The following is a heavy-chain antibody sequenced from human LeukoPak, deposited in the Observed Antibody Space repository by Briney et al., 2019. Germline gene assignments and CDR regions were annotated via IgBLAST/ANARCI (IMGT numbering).Heavy chain of an antibody. J-gene: IGHJ4*02. CDR2: INWNGGST. CDR3: AKQTTDGYSPFDY. V-gene: IGHV3-20*04. CDR1: GFTFDDYG. Sequence: GGSLRLACAASGFTFDDYGMSWVRQAPGKGLEWVSGINWNGGSTGYADSVKGRFTISRDNARNSLYLQMNSLRAEDTALYYCAKQTTDGYSPFDYWGQGTLVTVSS. D-gene: IGHD5-24*01.